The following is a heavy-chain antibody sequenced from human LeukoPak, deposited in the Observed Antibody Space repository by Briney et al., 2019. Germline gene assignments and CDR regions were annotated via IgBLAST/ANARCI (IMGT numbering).Heavy chain of an antibody. CDR1: GFTFGTYA. J-gene: IGHJ4*02. CDR2: ISGSGDTT. Sequence: GGSLRLSCAASGFTFGTYAMAWVRQAPGKGLEWVSTISGSGDTTYYADSVKGRFTISRDNSKNTLYLQMNSLRAEDTAVYYCARIGDGSNSNFWGQGTLVTVSS. D-gene: IGHD4-23*01. V-gene: IGHV3-23*01. CDR3: ARIGDGSNSNF.